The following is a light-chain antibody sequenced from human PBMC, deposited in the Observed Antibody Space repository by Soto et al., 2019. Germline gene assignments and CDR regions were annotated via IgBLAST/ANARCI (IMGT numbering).Light chain of an antibody. Sequence: ELVMTQSPATLSVSPGERATLSCRASQSFRGLLAWYQQKPGQAPRLLIYDAYNRATGIPPRFSGSGSGTDFTLTISSLEPEDSAVYYCQQRHMWPITFGQGTRLEI. CDR1: QSFRGL. CDR2: DAY. CDR3: QQRHMWPIT. V-gene: IGKV3-11*01. J-gene: IGKJ5*01.